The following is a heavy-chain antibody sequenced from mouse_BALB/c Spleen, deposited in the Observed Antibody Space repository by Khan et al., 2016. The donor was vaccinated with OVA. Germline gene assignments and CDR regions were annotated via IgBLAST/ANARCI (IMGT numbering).Heavy chain of an antibody. J-gene: IGHJ3*01. CDR1: GYTFTSYT. CDR3: LRDGAYYRNDGWFAY. D-gene: IGHD2-14*01. CDR2: INPSNGYT. Sequence: VQLQQSGAELARPGASVKMSCKASGYTFTSYTIHWIKLRPGQGLEWIGYINPSNGYTNYNQKFKDKATLTADKSSTTAYMQLSSLTSDDSAVYSCLRDGAYYRNDGWFAYWGQGTLVTVSA. V-gene: IGHV1-4*01.